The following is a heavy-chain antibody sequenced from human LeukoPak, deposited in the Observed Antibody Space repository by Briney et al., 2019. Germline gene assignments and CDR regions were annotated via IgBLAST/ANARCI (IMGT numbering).Heavy chain of an antibody. CDR2: IRSKAYGGTT. CDR1: GFTFSSYA. D-gene: IGHD3-22*01. CDR3: TRQYYDTSEVDY. V-gene: IGHV3-49*04. Sequence: PGGSLRLSCAASGFTFSSYAMSWVRQAPGKGLEWVGFIRSKAYGGTTEYAASVKGRFTISRDDSKSIAYLQMNSLKTEDTAVYYCTRQYYDTSEVDYWGQGTLVTVSS. J-gene: IGHJ4*02.